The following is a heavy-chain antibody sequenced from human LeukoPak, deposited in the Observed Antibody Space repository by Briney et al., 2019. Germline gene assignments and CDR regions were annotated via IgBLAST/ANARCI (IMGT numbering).Heavy chain of an antibody. CDR1: GFSLSTSGVG. Sequence: SGPTLVNPTQTLTLTCTFSGFSLSTSGVGVGWIRQPPGKALEWLALIYWNDDKRYSPSLKSRLTVTKDTSKNQVVLTMTNMDPVDTATYYCAHRPAGWLNFDFWGQGSLVTVSS. CDR3: AHRPAGWLNFDF. J-gene: IGHJ4*02. CDR2: IYWNDDK. V-gene: IGHV2-5*01. D-gene: IGHD5-24*01.